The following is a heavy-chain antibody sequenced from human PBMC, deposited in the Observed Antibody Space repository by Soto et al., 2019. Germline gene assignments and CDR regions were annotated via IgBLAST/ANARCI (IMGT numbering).Heavy chain of an antibody. CDR2: ISAYNGNT. CDR1: GYTFTSYG. V-gene: IGHV1-18*01. D-gene: IGHD3-22*01. J-gene: IGHJ6*02. CDR3: ARGDSSGYDYYYYYYGMNV. Sequence: ASVKVSCKASGYTFTSYGISWVRQAPGQGLEWMGWISAYNGNTNYAQKLQGRVTMTTDTSTSTAYMELRSLRSDDTAVYYCARGDSSGYDYYYYYYGMNVWGQGTTVTVSS.